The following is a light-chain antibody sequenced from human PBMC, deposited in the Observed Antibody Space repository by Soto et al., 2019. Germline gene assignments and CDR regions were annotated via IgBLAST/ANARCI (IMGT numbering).Light chain of an antibody. CDR1: SSDVGSYNL. V-gene: IGLV2-23*01. CDR3: PSYAGSSTLV. J-gene: IGLJ2*01. CDR2: EGS. Sequence: QSALTQPASVSGSPGQSITISCTGTSSDVGSYNLVSWYQQHPGKAPKLMIYEGSKRPSGVSNRFSGSKSGNTASLTISGLQPQYQPDHPFPSYAGSSTLVFGGGTKLT.